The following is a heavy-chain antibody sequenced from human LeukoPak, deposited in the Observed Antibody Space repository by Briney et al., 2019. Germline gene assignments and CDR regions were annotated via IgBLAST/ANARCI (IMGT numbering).Heavy chain of an antibody. Sequence: ASVKVSCKASGYTFTSYGISWVRQAPGQGLEWMGWISAYNGNTNYAQKLQGRVTMTTDTSTSTAYMELRSLRSDDTAEYYCARGRDGGNGYYYYYYMDVWGKGTTVTVSS. J-gene: IGHJ6*03. CDR2: ISAYNGNT. CDR1: GYTFTSYG. CDR3: ARGRDGGNGYYYYYYMDV. D-gene: IGHD4-23*01. V-gene: IGHV1-18*01.